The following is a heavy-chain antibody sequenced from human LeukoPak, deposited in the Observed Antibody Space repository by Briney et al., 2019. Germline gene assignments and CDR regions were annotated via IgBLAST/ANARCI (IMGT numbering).Heavy chain of an antibody. J-gene: IGHJ4*02. D-gene: IGHD6-6*01. CDR3: TRDSIGTRADY. CDR2: INPNSGGT. V-gene: IGHV1-2*02. Sequence: GASVKVSCKASGYSFTGYYIHWVRQAPGQGLEGMGWINPNSGGTKYAQNFQGRVTMTRDTSINTAYMELSRLGSDDTAVYYCTRDSIGTRADYWGQGTLVTVSS. CDR1: GYSFTGYY.